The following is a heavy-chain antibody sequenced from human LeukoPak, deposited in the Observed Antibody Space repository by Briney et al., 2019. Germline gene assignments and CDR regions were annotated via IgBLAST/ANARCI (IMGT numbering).Heavy chain of an antibody. D-gene: IGHD3-22*01. CDR2: IYYSGST. CDR1: GGSISSGGYY. J-gene: IGHJ4*02. CDR3: ARVPLKDYYDSSGYYRPYYFDY. V-gene: IGHV4-61*08. Sequence: SQTLSLTCTVSGGSISSGGYYWSWIRQPPGKGLEWIGYIYYSGSTNYNPSLKSRVTISVDTSKNQFSLKLSSVTAADTAVYYCARVPLKDYYDSSGYYRPYYFDYWGQGTLVTVSS.